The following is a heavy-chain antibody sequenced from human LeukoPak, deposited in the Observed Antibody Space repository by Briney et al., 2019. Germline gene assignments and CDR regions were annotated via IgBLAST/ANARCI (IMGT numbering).Heavy chain of an antibody. CDR3: VSLYGSGTYYPSDY. J-gene: IGHJ4*02. Sequence: SETLSLTCTVSGGSISSSSYYWGWIRQPPGKGLEWIGSIYYSGSTYYNPSLKSRVTISVDTSKNQFSLKLSSVTAADTAVYYCVSLYGSGTYYPSDYWGQGTLVTVSS. D-gene: IGHD3-10*01. CDR1: GGSISSSSYY. V-gene: IGHV4-39*07. CDR2: IYYSGST.